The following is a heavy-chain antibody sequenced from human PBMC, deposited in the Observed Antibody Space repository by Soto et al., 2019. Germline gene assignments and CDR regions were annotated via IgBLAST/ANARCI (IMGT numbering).Heavy chain of an antibody. V-gene: IGHV1-3*01. Sequence: QVQLVQSGAEVKKPGASVKVSCKASGYTFTSYAMHWVRQAPGQRLEWMGWINAGNGNTKYSQKFQGRVTITRDTSASTGYMELGSLRSEDTAVYYCARDFRVRDSRTSGAFDIWGQGTMVTVSS. CDR2: INAGNGNT. J-gene: IGHJ3*02. CDR1: GYTFTSYA. D-gene: IGHD3-22*01. CDR3: ARDFRVRDSRTSGAFDI.